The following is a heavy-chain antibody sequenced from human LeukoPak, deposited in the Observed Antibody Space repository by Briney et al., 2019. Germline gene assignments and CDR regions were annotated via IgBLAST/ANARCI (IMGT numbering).Heavy chain of an antibody. CDR1: GFTFSQYW. Sequence: GGSLRLTRAASGFTFSQYWMHWIRQVPGKGLEWVSRINSDASGINYTDSVKGRFTISRDNANSTLYLEMNSLWVDDTAIYYCAREGYEATNWGRGTLVTVSS. D-gene: IGHD1-26*01. J-gene: IGHJ4*02. V-gene: IGHV3-74*01. CDR2: INSDASGI. CDR3: AREGYEATN.